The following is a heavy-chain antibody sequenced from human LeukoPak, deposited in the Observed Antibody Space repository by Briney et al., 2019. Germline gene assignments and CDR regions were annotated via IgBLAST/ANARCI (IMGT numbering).Heavy chain of an antibody. J-gene: IGHJ4*02. Sequence: GASVKGSCKASGYTFTSYAMHWVRQAPGQRLEWMGWINAGNGNTKYSQKFQGRVTITRDTSASTAYMELSSLRSEDTAVYYCARDTDAGAGLLWFGEFLDYWGQGTLVTVSS. D-gene: IGHD3-10*01. CDR2: INAGNGNT. CDR1: GYTFTSYA. V-gene: IGHV1-3*01. CDR3: ARDTDAGAGLLWFGEFLDY.